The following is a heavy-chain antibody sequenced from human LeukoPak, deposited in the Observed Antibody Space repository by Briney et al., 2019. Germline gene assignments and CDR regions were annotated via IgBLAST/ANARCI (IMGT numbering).Heavy chain of an antibody. CDR1: GFTFSSYA. D-gene: IGHD1-26*01. CDR3: ALDPDSGSYSWSDY. CDR2: ISGSGGST. V-gene: IGHV3-23*01. J-gene: IGHJ4*02. Sequence: PGGSLRLSCAASGFTFSSYAMSWVRQAPGKGLEWVSAISGSGGSTYYADSVKGRFTISRDNSKNTLYLQMNSLRAEDTAVYYCALDPDSGSYSWSDYWGQGTLVTVSS.